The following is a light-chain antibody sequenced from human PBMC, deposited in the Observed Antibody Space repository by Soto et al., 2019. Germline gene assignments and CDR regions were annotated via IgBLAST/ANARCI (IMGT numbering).Light chain of an antibody. Sequence: QSVLTQPASVSGSPGQSITISCTGTSSDVGAYNYVSWYQQYPGKAPQLMIYDVSNRPSGVSNRFSGSKSGNTASLTISGLQAEDEAEYYCSSFTSSITWVFGGGTKLTVL. CDR1: SSDVGAYNY. CDR2: DVS. CDR3: SSFTSSITWV. V-gene: IGLV2-14*01. J-gene: IGLJ3*02.